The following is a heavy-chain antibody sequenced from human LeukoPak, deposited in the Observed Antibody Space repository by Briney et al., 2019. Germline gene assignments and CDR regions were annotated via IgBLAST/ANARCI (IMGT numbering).Heavy chain of an antibody. CDR3: ASLYGGNSVNFDY. CDR2: IYNSGST. Sequence: SETLSLTCTVSGGSISGYYWSWIRQPPGKGLEWIGYIYNSGSTNYNPSLTSRLTISVNTSKNQFSLKLSSVTAADTAVYYCASLYGGNSVNFDYWGQGTLVTVAS. V-gene: IGHV4-59*12. D-gene: IGHD4-23*01. J-gene: IGHJ4*02. CDR1: GGSISGYY.